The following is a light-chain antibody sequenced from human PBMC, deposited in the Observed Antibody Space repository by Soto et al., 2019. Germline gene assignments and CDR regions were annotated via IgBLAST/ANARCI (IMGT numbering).Light chain of an antibody. Sequence: VLTQPASVSGSPGQSITISCTGSSSDVGAYHFVSWYQHHPGKAPKLILYEVTARPSGVSSRFSGSKSGNTASLTISGLQADDEANYYCSSYTSSNTPYVFGTGTKVTVL. CDR1: SSDVGAYHF. V-gene: IGLV2-14*01. CDR2: EVT. J-gene: IGLJ1*01. CDR3: SSYTSSNTPYV.